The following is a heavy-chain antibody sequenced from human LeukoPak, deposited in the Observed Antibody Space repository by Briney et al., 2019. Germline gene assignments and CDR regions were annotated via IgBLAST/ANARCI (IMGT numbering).Heavy chain of an antibody. V-gene: IGHV3-66*01. J-gene: IGHJ4*02. CDR2: IYSGGST. D-gene: IGHD1-26*01. CDR3: ARDDSGSYYFDY. Sequence: PGGSLRLSCAASGFTVSSNYMSWVRQAPGKGLEWVSVIYSGGSTYYADSVKGRFTISRDNSKNTLYLQMNGLRAEDTAVYYCARDDSGSYYFDYWGQGTLVTVSS. CDR1: GFTVSSNY.